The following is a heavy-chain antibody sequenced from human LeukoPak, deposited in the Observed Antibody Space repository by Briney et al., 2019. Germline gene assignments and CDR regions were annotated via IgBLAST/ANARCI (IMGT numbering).Heavy chain of an antibody. CDR2: ISDIGSI. CDR1: GGSISSYY. CDR3: AGHHPRNTVDF. J-gene: IGHJ4*02. V-gene: IGHV4-59*08. Sequence: SSETLSLTCTVSGGSISSYYWSWIRQPPGKGLEWIAYISDIGSINYNPSLMSRVTISLDTSKNQFSLKLSSVTAADTAVYYCAGHHPRNTVDFWGQGTLVTVSS. D-gene: IGHD2/OR15-2a*01.